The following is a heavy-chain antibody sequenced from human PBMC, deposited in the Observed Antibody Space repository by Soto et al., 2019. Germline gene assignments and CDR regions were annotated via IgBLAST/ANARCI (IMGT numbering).Heavy chain of an antibody. CDR1: GYSFTRYG. Sequence: QVQLVQSRAEVKNPGASVKVSCKASGYSFTRYGIAWARQAPGQGLEWMGWINTYNGNTNYAQNLQGRVTLTTNTSTSTAYRELTSLRSNDTAIYYCAMVDVYVTPSPQDVWGQGTTVIVSS. CDR3: AMVDVYVTPSPQDV. D-gene: IGHD3-16*01. V-gene: IGHV1-18*01. J-gene: IGHJ6*02. CDR2: INTYNGNT.